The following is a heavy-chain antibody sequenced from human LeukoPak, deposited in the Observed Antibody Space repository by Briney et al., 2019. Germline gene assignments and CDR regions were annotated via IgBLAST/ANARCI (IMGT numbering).Heavy chain of an antibody. CDR3: AKGGYTSYFDY. V-gene: IGHV3-23*01. CDR2: IRASAGST. Sequence: ESLRLSCAASGFTFSSYAMTWVRQAPGKGLHWVSTIRASAGSTYYADSVKGRFTISRDNSKNTVSLQMNSLRAEDTAVYYCAKGGYTSYFDYWGQGTLVTVSS. CDR1: GFTFSSYA. J-gene: IGHJ4*02. D-gene: IGHD6-19*01.